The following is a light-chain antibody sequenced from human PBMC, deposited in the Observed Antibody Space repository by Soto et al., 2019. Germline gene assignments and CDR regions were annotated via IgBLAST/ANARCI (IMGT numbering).Light chain of an antibody. V-gene: IGKV2D-29*01. CDR3: MQTIQLPLT. J-gene: IGKJ4*01. CDR1: QSLLHGDGRTY. Sequence: DIVMTQSPLFLSVTPGQPASISCRSSQSLLHGDGRTYLYWYLQRPGQPPQLLIYDVSSLFSGVPDRFSGSGSGTDFTLKISGVEAEDVGVYYCMQTIQLPLTFGGGTKVDIK. CDR2: DVS.